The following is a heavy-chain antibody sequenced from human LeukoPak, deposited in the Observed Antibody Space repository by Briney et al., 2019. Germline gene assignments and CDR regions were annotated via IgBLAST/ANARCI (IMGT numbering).Heavy chain of an antibody. CDR1: GGSISSYY. CDR3: ARDGDPNYYYGMDV. D-gene: IGHD2-21*02. V-gene: IGHV4-4*07. CDR2: IYTSGSI. Sequence: SETLSLTCTVSGGSISSYYWSWIRQPAGKGLEWIGRIYTSGSINYNPSLKSRVTMSVDTSKNQFSLKLSSVTAADTAVYYCARDGDPNYYYGMDVWGQGTTVTVSS. J-gene: IGHJ6*02.